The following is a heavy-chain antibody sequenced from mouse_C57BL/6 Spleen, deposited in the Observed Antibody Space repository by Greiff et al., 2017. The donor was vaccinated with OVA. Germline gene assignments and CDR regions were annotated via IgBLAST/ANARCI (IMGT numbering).Heavy chain of an antibody. V-gene: IGHV14-4*01. D-gene: IGHD1-1*01. CDR2: IDPENGDT. J-gene: IGHJ2*01. CDR1: GFNIKDDY. CDR3: TTGGITTVYFDY. Sequence: VQLQQSGAELVRPGASVKLSCTASGFNIKDDYMHWVKQRPEQGLEWIGWIDPENGDTEYASKFQGKATITADTSSNTAYLQLSSLTSEDTAVYYCTTGGITTVYFDYWGQGTTLTVSS.